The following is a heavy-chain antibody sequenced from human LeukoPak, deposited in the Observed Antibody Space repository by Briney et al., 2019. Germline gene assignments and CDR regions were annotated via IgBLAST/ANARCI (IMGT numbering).Heavy chain of an antibody. D-gene: IGHD3-10*01. V-gene: IGHV4-34*01. CDR2: INHSGST. CDR3: ARSTYGSFDY. Sequence: SETLSLTCAVYGGSFSGYYWSWIRQPPGKGLEWIGEINHSGSTNYNPSLKSRVTISVDTSKNQFSLKLSSVTAADTAVYYCARSTYGSFDYWGQGTLVTVSS. J-gene: IGHJ4*02. CDR1: GGSFSGYY.